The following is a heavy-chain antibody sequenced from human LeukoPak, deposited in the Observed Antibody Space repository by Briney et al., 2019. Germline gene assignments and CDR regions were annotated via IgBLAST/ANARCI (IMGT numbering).Heavy chain of an antibody. V-gene: IGHV4-39*01. CDR2: IYYSGST. CDR1: GGSISSSSYY. J-gene: IGHJ4*02. D-gene: IGHD3-3*01. Sequence: PSETLSLTCTVSGGSISSSSYYWGWIRQPPGKGLEWIGSIYYSGSTYYNPSLKSRVTISVDTSKNQFSLKLSSVTAADTAVYYCARQGQGRYYDFWSGYSYYFDYWGQGTLVTVSS. CDR3: ARQGQGRYYDFWSGYSYYFDY.